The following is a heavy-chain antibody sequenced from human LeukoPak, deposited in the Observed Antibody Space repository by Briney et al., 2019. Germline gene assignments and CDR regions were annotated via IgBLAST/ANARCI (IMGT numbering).Heavy chain of an antibody. CDR3: ARQVVYSGSLYYFDY. CDR1: GGSISSGIYY. D-gene: IGHD6-13*01. J-gene: IGHJ4*02. V-gene: IGHV4-39*01. CDR2: IYYSGST. Sequence: ASETLSLTCTVSGGSISSGIYYWGWIRQPPGKGLEWIGSIYYSGSTYYNPSLKSRVTISLDTSKNQVSLKLSSVTAADTAVYYCARQVVYSGSLYYFDYWGQGTLVTVSS.